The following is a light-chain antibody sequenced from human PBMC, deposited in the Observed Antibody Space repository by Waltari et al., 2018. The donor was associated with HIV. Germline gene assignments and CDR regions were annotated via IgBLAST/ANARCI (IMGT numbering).Light chain of an antibody. Sequence: QSALTQPASVSGSPGQSITISCTGTSSDVGGYNYVSWYQQHPGKAPKLMIYEVSNRPSGVSNRFSGSKSGYTASLTISGLQAEDEADYYCSSYTSSSTYVFVTGTKVTVL. J-gene: IGLJ1*01. V-gene: IGLV2-14*01. CDR3: SSYTSSSTYV. CDR2: EVS. CDR1: SSDVGGYNY.